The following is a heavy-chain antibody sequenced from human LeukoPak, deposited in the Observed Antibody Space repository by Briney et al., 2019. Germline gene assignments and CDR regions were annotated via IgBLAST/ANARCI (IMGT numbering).Heavy chain of an antibody. J-gene: IGHJ4*02. D-gene: IGHD1-26*01. V-gene: IGHV1-69*05. Sequence: ASVKVSCKASGGTFNSYAISWVRQAPGQGLEWMGRIIPIFGTANYAQKFQGGVTITTDESTSTAYMELSSLRSEDTAVYYCARDSRLGATGPSFYFDYWGQGTLVTVSS. CDR1: GGTFNSYA. CDR2: IIPIFGTA. CDR3: ARDSRLGATGPSFYFDY.